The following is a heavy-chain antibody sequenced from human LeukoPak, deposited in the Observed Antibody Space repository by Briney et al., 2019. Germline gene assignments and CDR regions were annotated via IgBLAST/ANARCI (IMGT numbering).Heavy chain of an antibody. Sequence: SVKVSCKASGGTFSSYAISWVRQAPGQGLEWMGGIIPIFGTANYAQKFHGRVTITADESTSTAYMELSSLRSEDTAVYYCATSAYTGGVFDYWGQGTLVTVSS. V-gene: IGHV1-69*13. CDR1: GGTFSSYA. J-gene: IGHJ4*02. CDR3: ATSAYTGGVFDY. CDR2: IIPIFGTA. D-gene: IGHD2-8*02.